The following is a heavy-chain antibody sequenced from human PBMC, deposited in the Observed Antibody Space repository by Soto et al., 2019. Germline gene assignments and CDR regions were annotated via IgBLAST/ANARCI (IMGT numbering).Heavy chain of an antibody. Sequence: EVQLVESGGGLVKPGGSLRLSCAASGFTFSSYSMNWVRQAPGKGLEWVSSISRSSSYIYYADSVKGRFTISRDNAKNSLYLQMNGLRAEDMAVYYCARDQPGYSYGYGLGYWGQGTLVTVSS. J-gene: IGHJ4*02. CDR3: ARDQPGYSYGYGLGY. V-gene: IGHV3-21*01. CDR2: ISRSSSYI. CDR1: GFTFSSYS. D-gene: IGHD5-18*01.